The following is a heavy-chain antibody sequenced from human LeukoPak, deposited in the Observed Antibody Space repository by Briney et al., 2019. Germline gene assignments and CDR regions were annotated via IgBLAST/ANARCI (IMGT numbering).Heavy chain of an antibody. CDR2: IYYSGST. V-gene: IGHV4-59*01. CDR1: GGSISSYY. CDR3: AREAPVNDSGSYYGAFDI. D-gene: IGHD1-26*01. Sequence: SETLSLTCTVSGGSISSYYWSWIRQPPGKGLEWIGYIYYSGSTNYNPSLKSRVTISVDTSKNQFSLKLSSETAADTAVYYCAREAPVNDSGSYYGAFDIWGQGTMVTVSS. J-gene: IGHJ3*02.